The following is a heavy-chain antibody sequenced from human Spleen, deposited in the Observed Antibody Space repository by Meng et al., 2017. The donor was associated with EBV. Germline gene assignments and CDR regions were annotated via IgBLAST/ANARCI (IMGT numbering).Heavy chain of an antibody. Sequence: VRLQGQGPGLVNPSETLSLTCTVSGGSIRSYYWGWIRQPPGKGLEWIGYINYLGGTNYNPSLKSRVTISVATSKNQLSLTLTSVTGADTAVYYCARATPGYSYGYTDSWGQGILVTVSS. CDR1: GGSIRSYY. CDR3: ARATPGYSYGYTDS. V-gene: IGHV4-59*01. CDR2: INYLGGT. J-gene: IGHJ4*02. D-gene: IGHD5-18*01.